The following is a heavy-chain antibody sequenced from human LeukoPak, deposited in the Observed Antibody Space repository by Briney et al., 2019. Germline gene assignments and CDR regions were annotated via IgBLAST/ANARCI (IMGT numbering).Heavy chain of an antibody. D-gene: IGHD6-25*01. CDR3: ARHVAYSSGFDY. Sequence: SETLSLTCTVSGGSISSTGYYWGWIRQPPGKGLDWIGYINYSGNTYCNPSLKSRVIISVDTSKKQFLLKLNSVTAADTALYYCARHVAYSSGFDYWGQGTLVTVSS. J-gene: IGHJ4*02. V-gene: IGHV4-39*01. CDR1: GGSISSTGYY. CDR2: INYSGNT.